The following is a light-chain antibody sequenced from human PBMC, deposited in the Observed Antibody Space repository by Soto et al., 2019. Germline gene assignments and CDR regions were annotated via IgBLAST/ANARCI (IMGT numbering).Light chain of an antibody. J-gene: IGLJ1*01. CDR3: QSYDSTLSGYV. CDR2: GNS. Sequence: QSVLTQPPSVSGAPGQRVTISCTGSSSNIGAGYDVHWYQQLPGTAPKLLIYGNSNRPSGVPDRFSGSKSGTSASLAITGLQAEDGADYYCQSYDSTLSGYVFGTGTKLTAL. CDR1: SSNIGAGYD. V-gene: IGLV1-40*01.